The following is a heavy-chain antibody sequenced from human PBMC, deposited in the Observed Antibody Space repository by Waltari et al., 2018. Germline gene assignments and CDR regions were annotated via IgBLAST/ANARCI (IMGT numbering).Heavy chain of an antibody. Sequence: EVQLVQTGAEVKQPGESLKISWKGSVDTCTNYWIGGVRQMPGKGLEWMGFLYPIDSAPLYSPSFQGQVSISVDKSLSTAYLQWSSLRASDTAMYYCARLVGGSGGTVVHWFDPWGQGPLVTVSS. J-gene: IGHJ5*02. CDR3: ARLVGGSGGTVVHWFDP. CDR1: VDTCTNYW. CDR2: LYPIDSAP. D-gene: IGHD3-10*01. V-gene: IGHV5-51*01.